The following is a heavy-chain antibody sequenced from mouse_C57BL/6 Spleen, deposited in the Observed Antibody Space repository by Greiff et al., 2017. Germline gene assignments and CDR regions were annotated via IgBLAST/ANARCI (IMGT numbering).Heavy chain of an antibody. V-gene: IGHV7-3*01. CDR3: AKWGYDPFAY. J-gene: IGHJ3*01. Sequence: EVKLVESGGGLVQPGGSLSLSCAASGFTFTDYYMSWVRQPPGKALEWLGFIRNKANGYTTEYSASVKGRFTISRDNSQSILYLQMNALRAEDSATYYGAKWGYDPFAYWGQGTLVTVSA. CDR1: GFTFTDYY. CDR2: IRNKANGYTT. D-gene: IGHD2-2*01.